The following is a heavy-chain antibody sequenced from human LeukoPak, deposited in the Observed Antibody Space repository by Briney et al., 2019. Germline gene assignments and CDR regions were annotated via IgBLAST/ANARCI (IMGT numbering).Heavy chain of an antibody. J-gene: IGHJ4*02. V-gene: IGHV3-9*01. CDR3: AKDLSSSWLEYYFDY. Sequence: PGGSLRLPCAASGFTFDDYAMHWVRQAPGKGLEWVSGISWNSGSIGYADSVKGRFTISRDNAKNSLYLQMNSLRAEDTALYYCAKDLSSSWLEYYFDYWGQGTLVTVSS. D-gene: IGHD6-13*01. CDR2: ISWNSGSI. CDR1: GFTFDDYA.